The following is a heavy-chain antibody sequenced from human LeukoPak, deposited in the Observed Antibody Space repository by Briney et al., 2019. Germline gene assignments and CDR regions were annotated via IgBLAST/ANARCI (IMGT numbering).Heavy chain of an antibody. CDR3: ARDRDGSSYNWFDP. CDR1: GGTFSSYA. V-gene: IGHV1-69*05. Sequence: ASVKVSCKXSGGTFSSYAISWVRQAPGQGLEWMGGIIPIFGTANYSQTFQGRVTITTDESTSTAYMELSSLRSEDTAVYYCARDRDGSSYNWFDPWGQGTLVTVSS. CDR2: IIPIFGTA. J-gene: IGHJ5*02. D-gene: IGHD1-26*01.